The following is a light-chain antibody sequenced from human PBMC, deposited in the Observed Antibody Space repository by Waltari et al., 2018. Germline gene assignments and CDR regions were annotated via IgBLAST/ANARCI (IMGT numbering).Light chain of an antibody. J-gene: IGLJ3*02. V-gene: IGLV2-14*01. CDR1: SRGVGGYNH. Sequence: SAVTQPASVSGSPGQPITNSGTGTSRGVGGYNHVSWYQQHPGKAPKLMIYDVSKRPSGVSNRFSGSKSGNTASLTISGLQAEDETDYYCSSYTSSRVFGGGTTLTVL. CDR2: DVS. CDR3: SSYTSSRV.